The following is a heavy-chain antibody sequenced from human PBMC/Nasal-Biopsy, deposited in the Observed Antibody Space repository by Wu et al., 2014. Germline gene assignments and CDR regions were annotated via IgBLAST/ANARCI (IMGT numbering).Heavy chain of an antibody. J-gene: IGHJ5*02. CDR1: GGSFSGYY. CDR3: AREGNIVALFDP. V-gene: IGHV4-34*01. CDR2: IHDSGNI. D-gene: IGHD2-15*01. Sequence: TLSLTCGVDGGSFSGYYWNWIRQAPGKGLEWIGEIHDSGNINYNPSLKSRVTISVDSSKNQFALKLSSVTAADTAVYYCAREGNIVALFDPWGQGTLVTVSS.